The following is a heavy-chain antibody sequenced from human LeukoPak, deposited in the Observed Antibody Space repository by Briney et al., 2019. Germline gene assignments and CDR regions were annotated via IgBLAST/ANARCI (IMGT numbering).Heavy chain of an antibody. CDR2: IRNDASKT. D-gene: IGHD3-10*01. J-gene: IGHJ5*02. CDR3: AKRAGSAWSAGA. CDR1: GFNFSSVG. Sequence: GGSLRLSCAASGFNFSSVGMHWVRQAPGKGLDWVAYIRNDASKTYYADSVKGRFSISRDNSKNTVYLQMNNLLPEDTAVYYCAKRAGSAWSAGAWGQGTLVTVSS. V-gene: IGHV3-30*02.